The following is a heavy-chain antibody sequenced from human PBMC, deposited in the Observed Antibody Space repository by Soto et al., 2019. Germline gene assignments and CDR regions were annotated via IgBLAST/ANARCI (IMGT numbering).Heavy chain of an antibody. V-gene: IGHV3-23*01. CDR2: ISGSGGST. J-gene: IGHJ5*02. CDR3: SKGLGSFDH. D-gene: IGHD7-27*01. CDR1: GFTFSSYA. Sequence: EVQLLESGGGLVQPGGSLRLSCAASGFTFSSYAMSWVRQAPGKGLEWVSAISGSGGSTYYADSVKGRFTISRDNCKNTQYLLMNSLRAEDAAVYYCSKGLGSFDHWGQGALVTVSS.